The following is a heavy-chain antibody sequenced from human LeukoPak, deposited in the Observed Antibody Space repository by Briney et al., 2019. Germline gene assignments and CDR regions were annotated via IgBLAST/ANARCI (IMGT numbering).Heavy chain of an antibody. V-gene: IGHV1-2*02. CDR2: INPNSGGT. CDR3: ARGGVVPAARYYYMDV. J-gene: IGHJ6*03. Sequence: ASVTVSCKASGYTFTGYYMHWVRQAPGQGLEWMGWINPNSGGTNYAQKFQGRVTMTRDTSISTAYMELSRLRSDDTAVYYCARGGVVPAARYYYMDVWGKGTTVTVSS. CDR1: GYTFTGYY. D-gene: IGHD2-2*01.